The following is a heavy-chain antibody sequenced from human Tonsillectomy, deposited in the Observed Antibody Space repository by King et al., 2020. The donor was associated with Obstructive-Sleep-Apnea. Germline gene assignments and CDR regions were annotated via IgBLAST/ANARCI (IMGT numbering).Heavy chain of an antibody. D-gene: IGHD3-10*01. V-gene: IGHV4-59*01. J-gene: IGHJ4*02. CDR2: IYNNGST. Sequence: QLQESGPGLVKPSETLSLTCTVSGGSISTYYWSWIRQPPGKGLEWIGYIYNNGSTNYNPSLQSRVTISVDTSKNQFSLKLSSVTAADTAVYYCARTGGSLPYWGQGTLVTVSS. CDR1: GGSISTYY. CDR3: ARTGGSLPY.